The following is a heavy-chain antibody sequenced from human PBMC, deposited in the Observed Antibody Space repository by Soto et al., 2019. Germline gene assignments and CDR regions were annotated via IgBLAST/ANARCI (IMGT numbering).Heavy chain of an antibody. CDR3: ARERPDGARLDP. CDR1: GGSISSGDYY. Sequence: QVQLQESGPGLVKPSQTLSLTCTVSGGSISSGDYYWSWIRQPPGKGLEWIGYIYHSGSTYYNPSPKSRVTISVDTSKTQFSLKLSSVTAADTAVYYCARERPDGARLDPWGQGTLVTVSS. CDR2: IYHSGST. V-gene: IGHV4-30-4*01. D-gene: IGHD6-6*01. J-gene: IGHJ5*02.